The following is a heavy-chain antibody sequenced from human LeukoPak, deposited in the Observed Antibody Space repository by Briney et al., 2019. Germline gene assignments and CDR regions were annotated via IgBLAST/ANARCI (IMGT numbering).Heavy chain of an antibody. J-gene: IGHJ3*01. CDR1: GHSFHAYY. CDR3: ATFTAPRNAFDL. V-gene: IGHV1-2*06. CDR2: IDPNSGDT. Sequence: ASVTVSCKPYGHSFHAYYLHWVRQAPGQGLQWMGRIDPNSGDTKYTQKFQGRVSMTRDTSISTAYMELSRLTSGDTAVYYCATFTAPRNAFDLWGQGTMVTVSS. D-gene: IGHD3-16*01.